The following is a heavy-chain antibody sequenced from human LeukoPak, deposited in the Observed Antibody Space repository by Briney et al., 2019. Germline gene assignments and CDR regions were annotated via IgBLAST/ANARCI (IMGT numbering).Heavy chain of an antibody. CDR2: IYHSGST. Sequence: SETLSLTCAVSGYSISSGYYWGWIRQPPGKGLEWIGSIYHSGSTYYNPSLKSRVTISVDTSKNQFSLKLGSVTAADTAVYYCARREYCGGDCYFDYWGQGTLVTVSS. D-gene: IGHD2-21*01. V-gene: IGHV4-38-2*01. CDR3: ARREYCGGDCYFDY. CDR1: GYSISSGYY. J-gene: IGHJ4*02.